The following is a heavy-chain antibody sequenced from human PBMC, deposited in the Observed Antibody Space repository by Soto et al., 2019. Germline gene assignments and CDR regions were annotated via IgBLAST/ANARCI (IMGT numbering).Heavy chain of an antibody. Sequence: QVQLVQSGAEVKKPGSSVKVSCKASGGNFRSESINWVRQAPGQGLEWMGGIIPFFATSDYAQKFPGRLTTTAAESTTTAYMELSSLRSQDTAVYYCARGHAFGGNSEAYDIWCQWTMVTVSS. CDR1: GGNFRSES. D-gene: IGHD2-21*02. CDR2: IIPFFATS. CDR3: ARGHAFGGNSEAYDI. V-gene: IGHV1-69*12. J-gene: IGHJ3*02.